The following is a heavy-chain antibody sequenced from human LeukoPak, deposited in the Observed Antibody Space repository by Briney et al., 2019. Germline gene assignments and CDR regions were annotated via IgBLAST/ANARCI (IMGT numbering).Heavy chain of an antibody. Sequence: PSETLSLTCTVSGGSISSYYWSWIRQPPGKGLEWIGYIYYSGSTNYNPSLKSRVTISVDTSKNQSSLKLSSVTAADTAVYYCARGDNPDAFDIWGQGTMVTVSS. CDR2: IYYSGST. D-gene: IGHD1-1*01. CDR1: GGSISSYY. V-gene: IGHV4-59*01. CDR3: ARGDNPDAFDI. J-gene: IGHJ3*02.